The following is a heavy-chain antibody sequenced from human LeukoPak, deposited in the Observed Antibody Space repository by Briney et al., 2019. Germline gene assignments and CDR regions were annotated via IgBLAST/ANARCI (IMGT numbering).Heavy chain of an antibody. V-gene: IGHV1-69*01. CDR3: ARVPSYNYDFWSGYSNWFDP. Sequence: SSVKVSCKASGGTFSSYAISWVRQAPGQGLEWMGGITPIFGTANYAQKFQGRVTITADESTSTAYMELSSLRSEDTAVYYCARVPSYNYDFWSGYSNWFDPWGQGTLLTVSS. J-gene: IGHJ5*02. D-gene: IGHD3-3*01. CDR2: ITPIFGTA. CDR1: GGTFSSYA.